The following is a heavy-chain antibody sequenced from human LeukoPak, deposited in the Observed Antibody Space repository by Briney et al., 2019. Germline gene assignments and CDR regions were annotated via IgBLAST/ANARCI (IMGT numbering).Heavy chain of an antibody. V-gene: IGHV4-59*01. Sequence: SETLSLTCTVSGGSISSYYWSWIRQPPGKGLEWIGYIYYSGSTNYNPSLKSRVTISVDTSKNQFSLKLSSVTAADTAVYYCARAEEVAGSELLWFGELLFDAFDIWGQGTMVTVSP. J-gene: IGHJ3*02. D-gene: IGHD3-10*01. CDR1: GGSISSYY. CDR3: ARAEEVAGSELLWFGELLFDAFDI. CDR2: IYYSGST.